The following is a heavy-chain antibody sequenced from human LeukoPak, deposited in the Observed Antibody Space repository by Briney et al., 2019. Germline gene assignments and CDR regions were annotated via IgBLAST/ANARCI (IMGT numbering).Heavy chain of an antibody. CDR2: INPNSGGT. J-gene: IGHJ4*02. V-gene: IGHV1-2*02. CDR3: ARGPPLYSSSWYQLY. CDR1: GYTFSGYY. D-gene: IGHD6-13*01. Sequence: ASVKVSCKASGYTFSGYYIHWVRQAPGQGLEWMGWINPNSGGTNYAQKFQGRVTMTRDTSISTAYMELSRLRSDDTAVYYCARGPPLYSSSWYQLYWGQGTLVTVSS.